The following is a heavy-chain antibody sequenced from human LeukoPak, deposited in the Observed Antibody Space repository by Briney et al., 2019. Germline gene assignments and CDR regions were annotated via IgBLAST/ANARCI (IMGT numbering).Heavy chain of an antibody. D-gene: IGHD6-19*01. CDR1: GYTFTGYY. CDR2: INPNSGGT. Sequence: ASVKVSCKASGYTFTGYYMHWVRRAPGQGLEWMGWINPNSGGTNYAQKFQGRVTMTRDTSISTAYMELSRLRSDDTAVYYCARDLRSSGWAHPGIWGQGTLVTVSS. CDR3: ARDLRSSGWAHPGI. V-gene: IGHV1-2*02. J-gene: IGHJ4*02.